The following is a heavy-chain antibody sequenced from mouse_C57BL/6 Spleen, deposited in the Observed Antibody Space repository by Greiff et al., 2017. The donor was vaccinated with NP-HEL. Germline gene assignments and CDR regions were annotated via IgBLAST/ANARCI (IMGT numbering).Heavy chain of an antibody. CDR1: GFTFTDYY. J-gene: IGHJ1*03. V-gene: IGHV7-3*01. Sequence: EVNVVESGGGLVQPGGSLSLSCAASGFTFTDYYMSWVRQPPGKALEWLGFIRNKVNGYTTEYSASVKGRFTISRDNSQSSLYLQMNALRAEDRATYYGARYGAYWYFDVWGTGTTVTVST. CDR2: IRNKVNGYTT. CDR3: ARYGAYWYFDV.